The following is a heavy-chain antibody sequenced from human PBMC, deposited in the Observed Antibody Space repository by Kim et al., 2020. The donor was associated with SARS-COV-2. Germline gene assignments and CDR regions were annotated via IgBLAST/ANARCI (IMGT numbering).Heavy chain of an antibody. CDR1: GGTFSSYA. Sequence: SVKVSCKASGGTFSSYAISWVRQAPGQGLEWMGGIIPIFGIANYAQKFQGRVTITADESTSTAYMELSSLRSEDTAVYYCARGTPISYGMDVWGQGTTVTVSS. V-gene: IGHV1-69*13. CDR2: IIPIFGIA. J-gene: IGHJ6*02. CDR3: ARGTPISYGMDV.